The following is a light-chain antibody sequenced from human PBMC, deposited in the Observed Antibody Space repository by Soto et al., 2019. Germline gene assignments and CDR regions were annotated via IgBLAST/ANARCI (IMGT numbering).Light chain of an antibody. CDR3: QQLNSYPLT. CDR2: AAS. Sequence: DIQLTQSPSFLSASVGDRVTITCRASQGISSYLAWYLQKPGKAPKLLIYAASTLQGGVPSRFSGSGSGTEFTLTISSLQPEDFATYYCQQLNSYPLTFGGGTKVEIK. V-gene: IGKV1-9*01. CDR1: QGISSY. J-gene: IGKJ4*01.